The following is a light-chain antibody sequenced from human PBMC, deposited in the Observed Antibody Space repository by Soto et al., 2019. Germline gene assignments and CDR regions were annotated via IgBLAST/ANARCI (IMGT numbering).Light chain of an antibody. V-gene: IGLV1-51*01. CDR3: GTWHSSLSAGRV. CDR2: DTD. J-gene: IGLJ2*01. Sequence: QSVLTQPPSVSAAPGQKVTISCSGSSSNIGMNYVSWYQQLPGAAPKLLIYDTDKRPSGIPDRFSGTKSDTSATLVITGLQTGDEADYYCGTWHSSLSAGRVFGGGTKLTVL. CDR1: SSNIGMNY.